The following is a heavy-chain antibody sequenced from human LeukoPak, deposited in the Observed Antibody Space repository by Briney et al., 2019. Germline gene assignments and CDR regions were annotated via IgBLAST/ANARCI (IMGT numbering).Heavy chain of an antibody. V-gene: IGHV3-11*01. CDR2: ISSSGSTI. CDR1: GFTFSGYY. Sequence: GGSLRLSCAASGFTFSGYYMSWIRQAPGKGLEWVSYISSSGSTIYYADSVKGRFTISRDNAKNSLYLQMNSLRAEDTAVYYCAREHLTGYYIYLYYYGMDVWGQGTTVTVSS. J-gene: IGHJ6*02. CDR3: AREHLTGYYIYLYYYGMDV. D-gene: IGHD3-9*01.